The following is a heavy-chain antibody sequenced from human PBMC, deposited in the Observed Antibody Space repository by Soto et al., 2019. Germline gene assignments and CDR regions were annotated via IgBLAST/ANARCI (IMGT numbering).Heavy chain of an antibody. CDR1: GGSISSGGYY. CDR3: ARDIGGNNWNPNWFDS. Sequence: SETLSLTCTVSGGSISSGGYYWSWIRQHPGKGLEWIGYIYYSGSTYYNPSLKSRVTISVDTSKNQFSLKLTSVTAADTAVYYCARDIGGNNWNPNWFDSWGQGTQVTVS. V-gene: IGHV4-31*03. J-gene: IGHJ5*01. D-gene: IGHD1-20*01. CDR2: IYYSGST.